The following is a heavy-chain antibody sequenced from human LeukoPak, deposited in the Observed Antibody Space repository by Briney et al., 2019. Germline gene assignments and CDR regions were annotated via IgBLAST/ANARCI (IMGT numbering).Heavy chain of an antibody. CDR2: INPNSGGT. J-gene: IGHJ5*02. Sequence: ASVKVSCKASGYTFTGYYMHWVRQAPGQGLEWMGWINPNSGGTNYAQKFQGRVTMTRDTSISTAYMELSRLRSDDTAMYYCARALLGDYVGNWFDPWGQGTLVTVSS. CDR3: ARALLGDYVGNWFDP. V-gene: IGHV1-2*02. D-gene: IGHD4-17*01. CDR1: GYTFTGYY.